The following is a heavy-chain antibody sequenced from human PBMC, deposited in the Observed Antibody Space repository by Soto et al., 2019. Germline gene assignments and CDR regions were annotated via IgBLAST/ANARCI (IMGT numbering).Heavy chain of an antibody. CDR1: GGSFSGYY. V-gene: IGHV4-34*01. J-gene: IGHJ6*02. CDR2: INHSGST. Sequence: PSETLSLTCAVYGGSFSGYYWSWIRQPPGKGLEWIGEINHSGSTNYNPSLKSRVTISVDTSKNQFSLKLSSVTAADTAVYYCARGLPAAILYYYYYYGMDVWGQGTTVTVS. CDR3: ARGLPAAILYYYYYYGMDV. D-gene: IGHD2-2*02.